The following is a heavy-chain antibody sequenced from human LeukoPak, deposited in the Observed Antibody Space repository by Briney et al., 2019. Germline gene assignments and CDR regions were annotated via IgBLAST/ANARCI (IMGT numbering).Heavy chain of an antibody. CDR1: GYTFTGYY. J-gene: IGHJ4*02. Sequence: ASVKVSCKASGYTFTGYYMHWVRQAPGQGLEWMGWINPNSGGTNYAQKFQGRVTMTRDTSISTAYMELSRLRSDDTAVYYCASRFKDSSGYYYFDYWGQGTLVTVSS. V-gene: IGHV1-2*02. D-gene: IGHD3-22*01. CDR3: ASRFKDSSGYYYFDY. CDR2: INPNSGGT.